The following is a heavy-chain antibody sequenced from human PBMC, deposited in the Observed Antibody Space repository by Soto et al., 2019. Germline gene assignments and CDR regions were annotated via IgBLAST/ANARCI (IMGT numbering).Heavy chain of an antibody. CDR3: AREGGSGSYPAYWFDP. J-gene: IGHJ5*02. Sequence: SSETLSLTCAVYGGSFSGYYWSWIRQPPGKGLEWIGEINHSGSTNYNPSLKSRVTISVDTSKNQFSLKLSSVTAADTAVYYCAREGGSGSYPAYWFDPWGQGTLVTVS. D-gene: IGHD1-26*01. CDR1: GGSFSGYY. CDR2: INHSGST. V-gene: IGHV4-34*01.